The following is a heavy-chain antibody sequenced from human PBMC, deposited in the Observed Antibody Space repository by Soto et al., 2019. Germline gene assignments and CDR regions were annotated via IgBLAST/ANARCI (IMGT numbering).Heavy chain of an antibody. CDR3: ARETTADCTNGVCYRDIDY. V-gene: IGHV4-39*07. CDR2: IYYSGST. CDR1: GGSISISSYY. J-gene: IGHJ4*02. D-gene: IGHD2-8*01. Sequence: SDTLSLTCTVSGGSISISSYYWGWILQPPGKGLEWIGSIYYSGSTYYNPSLKSRVTISVDTSKNQFSLKLSSVTAADTAVYYCARETTADCTNGVCYRDIDYWGQGTLVTVSS.